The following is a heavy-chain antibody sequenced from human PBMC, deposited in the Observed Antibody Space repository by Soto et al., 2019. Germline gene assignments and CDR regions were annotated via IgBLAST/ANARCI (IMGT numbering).Heavy chain of an antibody. CDR2: INDNSDTI. D-gene: IGHD5-12*01. CDR3: VRDRGYTGYDLEY. Sequence: EVQLVESGGGLIQPGGSLRVSCEASGFPFRTYAMNWVRQAPGKGREWVSYINDNSDTIYYADSVKGRFTISRDNAKNSLYLQMNSLRDEDTAVYYCVRDRGYTGYDLEYWGQGTLVTVSS. CDR1: GFPFRTYA. J-gene: IGHJ4*02. V-gene: IGHV3-48*02.